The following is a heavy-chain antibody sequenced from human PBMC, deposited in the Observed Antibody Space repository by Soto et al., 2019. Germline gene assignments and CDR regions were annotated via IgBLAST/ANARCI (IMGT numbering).Heavy chain of an antibody. CDR3: AREYSSSPSDAFDI. D-gene: IGHD6-13*01. V-gene: IGHV3-21*01. Sequence: GGSLRLSCAAPGFTFSSYSMNWVRQAPGKGLEWVSSISSSSSYIYYADSVKGRFTISRDNAKNSLYLQMNSLRAEDTAVYYCAREYSSSPSDAFDIWGQGTMVTVSS. CDR2: ISSSSSYI. CDR1: GFTFSSYS. J-gene: IGHJ3*02.